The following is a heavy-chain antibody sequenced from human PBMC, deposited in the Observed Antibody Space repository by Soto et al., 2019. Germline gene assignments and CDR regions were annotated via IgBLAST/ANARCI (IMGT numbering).Heavy chain of an antibody. CDR1: GFTFSSYA. V-gene: IGHV3-48*01. J-gene: IGHJ5*02. Sequence: GGSLRLSCAASGFTFSSYAMHWVRQAPGKGLEWVSYISSSSTIYYADSVKGRFTISRDNAKNSLYLQMNSLRAEDTAVYYCAREADILNWFDPWGQGTLVTVSS. CDR2: ISSSSTI. D-gene: IGHD3-9*01. CDR3: AREADILNWFDP.